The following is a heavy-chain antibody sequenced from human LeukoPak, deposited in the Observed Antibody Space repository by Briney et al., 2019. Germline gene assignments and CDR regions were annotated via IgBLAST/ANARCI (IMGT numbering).Heavy chain of an antibody. CDR1: GYTFTSYG. CDR3: ARGVAGIFYYYYMDV. CDR2: ISTYNGNT. V-gene: IGHV1-18*01. J-gene: IGHJ6*03. D-gene: IGHD6-19*01. Sequence: GASVKASCKASGYTFTSYGISWVRQAPGQGLEWMGWISTYNGNTNYAQKLQGRVTMTTDTSTSTAYMELRSLRSDDTAVYYCARGVAGIFYYYYMDVWGKGTTVTVSS.